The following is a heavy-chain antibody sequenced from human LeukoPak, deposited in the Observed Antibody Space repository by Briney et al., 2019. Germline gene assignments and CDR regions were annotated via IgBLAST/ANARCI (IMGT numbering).Heavy chain of an antibody. V-gene: IGHV4-34*01. D-gene: IGHD3-22*01. CDR2: INHSGST. Sequence: SETLSLTCTVSGGSISSYYWSWIRQPPGKGLEWIGEINHSGSTNYNPSLKSRVTISVDTSKNQFSLKLSSVTAADTAVYYCARGGWYYYDSSGYYYLNFDYWGQGTLVTVSS. CDR3: ARGGWYYYDSSGYYYLNFDY. CDR1: GGSISSYY. J-gene: IGHJ4*02.